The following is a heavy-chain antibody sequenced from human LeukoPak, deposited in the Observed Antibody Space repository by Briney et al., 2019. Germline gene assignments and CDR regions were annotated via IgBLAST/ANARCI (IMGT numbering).Heavy chain of an antibody. CDR3: AREEEAVY. V-gene: IGHV3-30*03. CDR2: ISYDGSKT. Sequence: GGSLRLSCAASGFTFSGDGMHWVRQAPGKGLEWVALISYDGSKTYYADSVKGRFTISRDNSKNTLYLQMNSLRAEDAAVYYCAREEEAVYWGQGTLVTVSS. J-gene: IGHJ4*02. CDR1: GFTFSGDG.